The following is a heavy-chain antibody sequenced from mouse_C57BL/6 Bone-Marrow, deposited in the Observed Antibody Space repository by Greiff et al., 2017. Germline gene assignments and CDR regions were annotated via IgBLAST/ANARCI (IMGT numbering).Heavy chain of an antibody. CDR2: IYPRSGNT. CDR1: GYTFTSYG. V-gene: IGHV1-81*01. Sequence: VQLQQSGAELARPGASVKLSCKASGYTFTSYGISWVKQRTGQGLEWIGEIYPRSGNTYYNEKFKGKATLTADKSSSTAYMELRSLTSEYSAVYFCAREGLYWYFDVWGTGTTVTVSS. CDR3: AREGLYWYFDV. J-gene: IGHJ1*03. D-gene: IGHD3-1*01.